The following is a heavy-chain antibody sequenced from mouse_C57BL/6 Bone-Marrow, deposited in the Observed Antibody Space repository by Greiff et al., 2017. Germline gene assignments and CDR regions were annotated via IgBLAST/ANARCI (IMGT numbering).Heavy chain of an antibody. Sequence: QVQLQQSGAELMTPGASVKLSCKATGYTFTGYWIEWVKQRPGHGLEWIGEILPGSGSTNYNENFKGKAPFTADTSSNPAYMQLSSLTTEDSAIYYCARTGYYYGSSYWFAYWGQGTLVTVSA. CDR3: ARTGYYYGSSYWFAY. CDR1: GYTFTGYW. D-gene: IGHD1-1*01. J-gene: IGHJ3*01. V-gene: IGHV1-9*01. CDR2: ILPGSGST.